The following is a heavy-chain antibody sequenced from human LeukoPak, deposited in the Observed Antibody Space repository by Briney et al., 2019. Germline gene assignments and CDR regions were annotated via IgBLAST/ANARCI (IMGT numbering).Heavy chain of an antibody. CDR2: INTDGRTT. J-gene: IGHJ4*02. CDR3: ARDNTYMFDY. Sequence: GGSLRLSCAASGFTFSSYWMSWVRQAPGKGLVWVAHINTDGRTTTYADSVKGRFTVARDNAKNTLYLEMNRLRAEDTAVYYCARDNTYMFDYWGQGTQVTVSS. D-gene: IGHD2-2*02. V-gene: IGHV3-74*01. CDR1: GFTFSSYW.